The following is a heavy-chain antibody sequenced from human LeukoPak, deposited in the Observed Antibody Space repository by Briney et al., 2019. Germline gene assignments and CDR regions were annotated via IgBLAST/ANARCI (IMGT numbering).Heavy chain of an antibody. CDR2: ISSSSSTI. CDR1: GFTFSSYS. CDR3: ARDRELVGLYY. J-gene: IGHJ4*02. D-gene: IGHD6-13*01. Sequence: GGSLRLSCAASGFTFSSYSMNWVRQAPGKGLEWVSYISSSSSTIYYADSVKGRFTISRDNAKNSLYLQMNSLRAEDTAVYYCARDRELVGLYYWGLGTLVTVPS. V-gene: IGHV3-48*04.